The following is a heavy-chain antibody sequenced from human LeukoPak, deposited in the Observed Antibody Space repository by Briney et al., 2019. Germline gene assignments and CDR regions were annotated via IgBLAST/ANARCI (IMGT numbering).Heavy chain of an antibody. CDR1: GGSFSGYC. CDR3: AKSTTVTRHYYYYYGMDV. Sequence: SETLSLTCAVYGGSFSGYCWSWIRQPPGKGLEWIGEINHSGSTNYNPSLKSRVTISVDTSKNQFSLKLSSVTAADTAVYYCAKSTTVTRHYYYYYGMDVWGQGTTVTVSS. J-gene: IGHJ6*02. V-gene: IGHV4-34*01. CDR2: INHSGST. D-gene: IGHD4-17*01.